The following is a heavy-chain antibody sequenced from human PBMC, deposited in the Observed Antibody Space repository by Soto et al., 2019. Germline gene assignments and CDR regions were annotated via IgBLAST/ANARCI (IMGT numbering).Heavy chain of an antibody. J-gene: IGHJ5*02. CDR1: GGSISSYY. Sequence: SETLSLTCTVSGGSISSYYWSWVRQAPGKGLEWIGEIYHSGYTNYNPSLKSRVTISVDKSKNQFSLNLSSVIASDTAVYYCARVQGASNNWFDPWGQGTLVTVSS. CDR2: IYHSGYT. V-gene: IGHV4-4*02. D-gene: IGHD3-16*01. CDR3: ARVQGASNNWFDP.